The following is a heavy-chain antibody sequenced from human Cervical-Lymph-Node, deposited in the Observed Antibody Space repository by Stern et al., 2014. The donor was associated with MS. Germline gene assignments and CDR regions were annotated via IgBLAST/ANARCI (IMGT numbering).Heavy chain of an antibody. CDR2: VIPFVGTS. D-gene: IGHD3/OR15-3a*01. V-gene: IGHV1-69*06. Sequence: FQLVQSGAEGKKPGSSVKVSCKSSGGISWVRQAPGQGLEWMGGVIPFVGTSYCAQKFQGRVTITADTSANTTYLHLSRLTSADTAVYYCARGTGDNWFGPWGQGTLVTVSS. J-gene: IGHJ5*02. CDR3: ARGTGDNWFGP. CDR1: GG.